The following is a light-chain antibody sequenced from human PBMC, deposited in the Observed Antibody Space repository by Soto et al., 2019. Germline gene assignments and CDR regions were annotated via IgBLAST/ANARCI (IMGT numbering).Light chain of an antibody. Sequence: EIVMTQSPATLSVSPGERATLSCRASQSINTNLAWYQQKPGQAPRLLIYGASTRATGIPVRFGGSGSGTDFTLTISSLQSEDFAVYYCQQYNNWPRTFGQGTKVDIK. CDR1: QSINTN. CDR3: QQYNNWPRT. J-gene: IGKJ1*01. V-gene: IGKV3-15*01. CDR2: GAS.